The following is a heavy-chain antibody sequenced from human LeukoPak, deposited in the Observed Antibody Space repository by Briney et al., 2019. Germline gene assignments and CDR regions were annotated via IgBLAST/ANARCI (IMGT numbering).Heavy chain of an antibody. D-gene: IGHD3-3*01. V-gene: IGHV5-51*01. CDR1: GYSFTSYW. Sequence: GESLKISCKGSGYSFTSYWIGWVRQMPGKGLEWMGIIYPGDSDTRYSTSFQGQVTISADKSISTAYLQWSSLKASDTAMYYCARQDYDFWSGYYTVNWFTPWGQGTLVTVSS. CDR3: ARQDYDFWSGYYTVNWFTP. J-gene: IGHJ5*02. CDR2: IYPGDSDT.